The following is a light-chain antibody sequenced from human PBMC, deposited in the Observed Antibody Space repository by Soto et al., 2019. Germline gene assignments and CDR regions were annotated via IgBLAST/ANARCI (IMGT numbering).Light chain of an antibody. J-gene: IGLJ3*02. V-gene: IGLV2-11*01. CDR3: CSYAGSYNWV. CDR2: DVS. Sequence: SVLTQPRSVSGSPGQSVTISCTGTSSDVGGYNYVSWYQQHPGKAPKLMIYDVSKRPSGVPDRFSGSKSGNTASLTISGLQAEDEADYYCCSYAGSYNWVFGGGTKLTVL. CDR1: SSDVGGYNY.